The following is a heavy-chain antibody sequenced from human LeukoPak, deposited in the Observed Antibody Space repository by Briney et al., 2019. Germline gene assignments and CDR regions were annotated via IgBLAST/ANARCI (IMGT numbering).Heavy chain of an antibody. CDR2: IYYSGST. CDR3: ARSRRVYSGFNWFDP. Sequence: SETLSLTCTDSGGSISSSSYYWGWIRQPPGKGLEWIGSIYYSGSTYYNPSLKSRVTISVDTSKNQFSLKLSSVTAADTAVYYCARSRRVYSGFNWFDPWGQGTLVTVSS. D-gene: IGHD5-12*01. J-gene: IGHJ5*02. CDR1: GGSISSSSYY. V-gene: IGHV4-39*01.